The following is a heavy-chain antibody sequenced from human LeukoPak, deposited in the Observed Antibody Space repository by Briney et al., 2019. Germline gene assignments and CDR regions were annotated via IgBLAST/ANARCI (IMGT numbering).Heavy chain of an antibody. CDR1: GNYW. CDR3: VSFYETY. Sequence: GGSLRLSGAASGNYWMHWVRQAPGKGLVWVSHINSDGSWTSYADSVKGRFTISKDNAKNTVYLQMNSLRAEDTAVYYCVSFYETYWGRGTLVTVSS. CDR2: INSDGSWT. D-gene: IGHD2/OR15-2a*01. J-gene: IGHJ4*02. V-gene: IGHV3-74*01.